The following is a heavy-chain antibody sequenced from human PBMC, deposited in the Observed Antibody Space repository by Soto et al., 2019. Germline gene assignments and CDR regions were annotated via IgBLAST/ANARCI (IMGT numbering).Heavy chain of an antibody. V-gene: IGHV4-59*12. CDR2: IYYSGST. CDR3: ARDSYDYIWGSYRYSPFDY. J-gene: IGHJ4*02. Sequence: SETLSLTCTVSGGSISSYYWSWIRQPPGKGLEWIGYIYYSGSTNYNPSLKSRVTISVDTSKNQFSLKLSSVTAADTAVYYCARDSYDYIWGSYRYSPFDYWGQGTLVTVSS. CDR1: GGSISSYY. D-gene: IGHD3-16*02.